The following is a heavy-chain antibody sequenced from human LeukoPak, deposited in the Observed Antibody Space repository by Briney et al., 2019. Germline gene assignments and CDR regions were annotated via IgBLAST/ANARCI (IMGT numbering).Heavy chain of an antibody. CDR2: ISGSGGST. CDR3: AKYSRPAAMPYNWFDP. CDR1: GFTFSSYA. V-gene: IGHV3-23*01. D-gene: IGHD2-2*01. Sequence: GGSLRLSCAASGFTFSSYAMSWVRQAPGKGLEWVSAISGSGGSTYYADSVKGRFTISRDNSKNTLYLQMTSLRAEDTAVYYCAKYSRPAAMPYNWFDPWGQGTLVTVSS. J-gene: IGHJ5*02.